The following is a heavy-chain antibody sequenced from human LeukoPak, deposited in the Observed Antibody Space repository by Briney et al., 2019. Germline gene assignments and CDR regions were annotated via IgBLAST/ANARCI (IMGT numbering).Heavy chain of an antibody. CDR2: ISSSSSTI. CDR1: GFAFSRYS. D-gene: IGHD3-16*02. Sequence: GGSLRLSCAASGFAFSRYSMNWVRQAPGKGLEWVSYISSSSSTIYYADSVKGRFTISRDNAKNSLYLQMNSLRAEDTAVYYCASSYDYVWGSYRYSWGQGTLVTVSS. J-gene: IGHJ4*02. CDR3: ASSYDYVWGSYRYS. V-gene: IGHV3-48*01.